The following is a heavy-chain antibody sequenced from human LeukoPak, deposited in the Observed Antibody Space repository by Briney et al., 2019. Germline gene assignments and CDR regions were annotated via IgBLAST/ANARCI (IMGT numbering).Heavy chain of an antibody. CDR3: ARDRASVALAEDTGAVDV. CDR1: GFTFSSYT. J-gene: IGHJ3*01. V-gene: IGHV3-48*02. CDR2: MSTSRSAI. Sequence: PGGSLRLSCTACGFTFSSYTMNWVRQAPGKGLEWLSYMSTSRSAIFYAISVKGRVTISRDNAKNSVYLQMNSLRDEDTAVYYCARDRASVALAEDTGAVDVWGQGTKVTVSS. D-gene: IGHD5-18*01.